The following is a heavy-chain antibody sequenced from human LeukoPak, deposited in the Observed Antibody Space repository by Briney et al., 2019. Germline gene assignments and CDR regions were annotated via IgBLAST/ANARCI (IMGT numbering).Heavy chain of an antibody. V-gene: IGHV4-59*01. Sequence: SETLSLTCTVSGGSISSYYWSWIRQPPGKGLEWIGYIYYSGSTNYNPSLKSRVTISVDTSKNQFSLKLSSVTAADAAVYYCARATGYDYSNYGLLDPWEYYFDYWGQGTLVTVSS. D-gene: IGHD4-11*01. CDR2: IYYSGST. J-gene: IGHJ4*02. CDR3: ARATGYDYSNYGLLDPWEYYFDY. CDR1: GGSISSYY.